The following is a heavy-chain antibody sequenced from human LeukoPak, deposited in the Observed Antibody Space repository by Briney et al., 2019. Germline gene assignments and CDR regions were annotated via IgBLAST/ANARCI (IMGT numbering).Heavy chain of an antibody. CDR2: IYYSGST. Sequence: SETLSLTCTVSGSSISTYYWSWIRQPPGRGLEWIGYIYYSGSTNYNPSLKSRVTISVDTSKNQFSLKLSSVTAADTAVYYCARQLFDYDSSGYFSGNWFDPWGQGTLVTVSS. D-gene: IGHD3-22*01. CDR3: ARQLFDYDSSGYFSGNWFDP. V-gene: IGHV4-59*08. J-gene: IGHJ5*02. CDR1: GSSISTYY.